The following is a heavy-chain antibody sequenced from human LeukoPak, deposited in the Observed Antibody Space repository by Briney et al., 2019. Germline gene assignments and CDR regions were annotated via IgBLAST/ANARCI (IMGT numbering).Heavy chain of an antibody. D-gene: IGHD1-1*01. Sequence: GGSLRLSCAASGFTFSGYWMHWVRRAPGKGLVWVSRINSDGSSTTYADSVKGRFTISRDNAKNSLFLQMSSLRAEDTAVYYCARDNWNAERGDYWGQGTLVTVSS. CDR1: GFTFSGYW. V-gene: IGHV3-74*01. CDR3: ARDNWNAERGDY. J-gene: IGHJ4*02. CDR2: INSDGSST.